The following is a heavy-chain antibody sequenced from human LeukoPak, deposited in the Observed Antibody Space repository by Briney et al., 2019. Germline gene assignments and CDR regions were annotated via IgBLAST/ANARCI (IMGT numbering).Heavy chain of an antibody. Sequence: SETLSLTCAVYGGSFSGYYWSWIRQPPGKGLEWIGEINHSGSTYYNPSLKGRVTISLDTSKNQFSLRLSSVTAADTAVYYCARALINYGDYVYWGQGTLVTVSS. CDR2: INHSGST. J-gene: IGHJ4*02. CDR1: GGSFSGYY. CDR3: ARALINYGDYVY. D-gene: IGHD4-17*01. V-gene: IGHV4-34*01.